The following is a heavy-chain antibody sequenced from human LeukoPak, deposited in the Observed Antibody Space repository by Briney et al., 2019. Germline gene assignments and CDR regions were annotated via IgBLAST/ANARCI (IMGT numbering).Heavy chain of an antibody. D-gene: IGHD5-24*01. J-gene: IGHJ4*02. CDR1: GFTFSSYS. V-gene: IGHV3-48*01. CDR2: ISSSSSTI. CDR3: ARGGWLQFEEDYFDY. Sequence: GGSLRLSCAASGFTFSSYSMNWVRQAPGKGLEWVSYISSSSSTIYYADSVKGRFTISRDNAKNSLYLQMNSLRAEDTAVYYCARGGWLQFEEDYFDYWGQGTLVTVSS.